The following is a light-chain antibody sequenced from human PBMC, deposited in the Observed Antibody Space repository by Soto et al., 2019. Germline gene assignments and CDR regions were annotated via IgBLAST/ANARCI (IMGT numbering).Light chain of an antibody. V-gene: IGLV2-8*01. CDR1: SSDVGGYNY. CDR3: SSYAGSSYV. CDR2: EVS. Sequence: QSALTQPPSASGSPGQSVTISCAGTSSDVGGYNYDSWYQQHPGKAPKVMIYEVSRRPSGVPDRFSGSKSGNTASLTVSGLQAEDEADYYCSSYAGSSYVFGTGTKLTVL. J-gene: IGLJ1*01.